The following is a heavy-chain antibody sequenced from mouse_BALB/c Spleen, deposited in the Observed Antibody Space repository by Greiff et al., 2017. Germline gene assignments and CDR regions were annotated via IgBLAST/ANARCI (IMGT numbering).Heavy chain of an antibody. CDR2: IYPGNSDT. D-gene: IGHD2-1*01. CDR3: TRLGNYEENYYFDY. CDR1: GYTFTSYW. Sequence: VQLQQSGTVLARPGASVKMSCKASGYTFTSYWMHWVKQRPGQGLEWIGAIYPGNSDTSYNQKFKGKAKLTAVTSTSTAYMELSSLTNEDSAVYYCTRLGNYEENYYFDYWGQGTTLTVSS. J-gene: IGHJ2*01. V-gene: IGHV1-5*01.